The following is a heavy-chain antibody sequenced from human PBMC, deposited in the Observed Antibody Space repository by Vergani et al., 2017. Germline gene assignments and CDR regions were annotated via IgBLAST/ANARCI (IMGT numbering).Heavy chain of an antibody. CDR3: ARDPNIVVVAADPYYYYYYGMDV. J-gene: IGHJ6*02. CDR1: GYTFTSYG. D-gene: IGHD2-2*01. Sequence: QVPLVQSGAEVKKPGASVKVSCTASGYTFTSYGISWVRQAPGQGLEWMGWISAYNGNTNYAQKLQGRVTMTTDTSTSTAYMELRSLRSDDTAVYYCARDPNIVVVAADPYYYYYYGMDVWGQGTTVTVSS. V-gene: IGHV1-18*04. CDR2: ISAYNGNT.